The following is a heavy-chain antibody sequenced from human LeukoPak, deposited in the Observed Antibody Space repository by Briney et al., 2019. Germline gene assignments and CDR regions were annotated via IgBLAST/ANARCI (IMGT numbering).Heavy chain of an antibody. Sequence: SETLSLTCTVAGYSISSGYYWGWIRQPPGKGLEWIGEINHSGSTNYNPSLKSRVTISVDTSKNQFSLKLSSVTAADTAVYYCARDATYGSGRGPRTYFDYWGQGTLVTVSS. D-gene: IGHD3-10*01. CDR2: INHSGST. CDR1: GYSISSGYY. V-gene: IGHV4-38-2*02. J-gene: IGHJ4*02. CDR3: ARDATYGSGRGPRTYFDY.